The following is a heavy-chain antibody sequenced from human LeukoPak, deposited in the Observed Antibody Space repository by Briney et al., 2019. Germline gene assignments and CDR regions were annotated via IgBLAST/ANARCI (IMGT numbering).Heavy chain of an antibody. V-gene: IGHV1-8*03. D-gene: IGHD3-22*01. J-gene: IGHJ4*02. CDR2: MNPNSGNT. CDR1: GGTFSSYA. Sequence: ASVKVSCKTSGGTFSSYAISWVRQATGQGLEWMGWMNPNSGNTGYAQKFQGRVTITRNTSISTAYMELSSLRSEDTAVYYCARGTLRYYYDSPYYFDYWGQGTLVTVSS. CDR3: ARGTLRYYYDSPYYFDY.